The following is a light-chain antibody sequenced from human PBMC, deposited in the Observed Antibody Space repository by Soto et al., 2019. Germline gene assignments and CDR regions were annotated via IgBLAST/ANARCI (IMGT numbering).Light chain of an antibody. CDR3: QQYNSYSST. Sequence: DIQTTQSPSTLSASVGDRVTITCRASQSISSWLAWYQQKPGKAPKLLIYDASSLESGVPSRFSGSGSGTEFTLTISSLQPDDFATYYCQQYNSYSSTFGQGTKVDIK. CDR2: DAS. V-gene: IGKV1-5*01. CDR1: QSISSW. J-gene: IGKJ1*01.